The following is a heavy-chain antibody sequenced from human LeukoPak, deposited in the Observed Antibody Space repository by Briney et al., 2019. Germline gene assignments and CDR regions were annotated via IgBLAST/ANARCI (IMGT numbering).Heavy chain of an antibody. V-gene: IGHV1-18*01. Sequence: GASVKVSCKASGYTFTSYGILWVRQAPGQGLEWMGWISAYNGNSNYAQRFRGRVTMTTDTSTSTVYMELRSLISDDTAVYYCARGVDPWPWFFDLWGRGTLVTVSS. CDR1: GYTFTSYG. CDR2: ISAYNGNS. J-gene: IGHJ2*01. CDR3: ARGVDPWPWFFDL.